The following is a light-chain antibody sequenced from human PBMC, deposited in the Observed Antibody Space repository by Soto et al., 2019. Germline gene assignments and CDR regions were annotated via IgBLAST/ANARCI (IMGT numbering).Light chain of an antibody. J-gene: IGKJ5*01. V-gene: IGKV1-5*01. CDR3: QQLDSYPIT. CDR1: QSISSW. Sequence: DIQMTQSPSTLSASVGDRVTITCRASQSISSWLAWYQQKPGKAPKLLIYDASTLESGVPSRFSGSGSGTEFTLTIGSLQPEDFATYYCQQLDSYPITFGQGTRLEIK. CDR2: DAS.